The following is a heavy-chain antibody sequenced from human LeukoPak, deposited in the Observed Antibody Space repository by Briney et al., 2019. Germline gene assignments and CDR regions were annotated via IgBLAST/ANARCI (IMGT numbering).Heavy chain of an antibody. CDR2: INPSGGST. J-gene: IGHJ5*02. Sequence: ASVKVSCKASGYTFTSYYMHWVRQAPGQGLEWMGIINPSGGSTSYAQKFQGRVTITRNTSISTAYMELSSLRSEDTAVYYCARHDYGFWFDPWGQGTLVTVSS. D-gene: IGHD4-17*01. CDR1: GYTFTSYY. CDR3: ARHDYGFWFDP. V-gene: IGHV1-46*01.